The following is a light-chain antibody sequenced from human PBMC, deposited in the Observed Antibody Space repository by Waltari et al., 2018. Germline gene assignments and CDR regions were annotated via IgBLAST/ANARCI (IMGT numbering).Light chain of an antibody. CDR2: GIY. V-gene: IGLV2-14*03. Sequence: QSALTQPGSVSGSPGQSITISCTGTSSDVGAYNYVSWYQQHPGKAPKLIIYGIYHRPSGVSHRFFGSKSGNTASLTISGLQPEDEADYYCNSYTSYTTQVFGTGTKVTVL. CDR1: SSDVGAYNY. J-gene: IGLJ1*01. CDR3: NSYTSYTTQV.